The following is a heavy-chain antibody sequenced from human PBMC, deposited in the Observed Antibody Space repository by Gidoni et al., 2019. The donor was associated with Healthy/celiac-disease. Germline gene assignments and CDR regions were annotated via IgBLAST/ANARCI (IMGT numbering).Heavy chain of an antibody. D-gene: IGHD2-15*01. CDR3: AGDRGIRYCSGGSCYSGSWYFDL. CDR2: IYHSGST. J-gene: IGHJ2*01. Sequence: QVQLQESGPGLVKPSETLSLTCAVSGYSISSGYYWGWLRQPPGKGLEWIGSIYHSGSTYYNPSLKSRVTISVDTSKNQFSLKLSSVTAADTAVYYCAGDRGIRYCSGGSCYSGSWYFDLWGRGTLVTVSS. V-gene: IGHV4-38-2*02. CDR1: GYSISSGYY.